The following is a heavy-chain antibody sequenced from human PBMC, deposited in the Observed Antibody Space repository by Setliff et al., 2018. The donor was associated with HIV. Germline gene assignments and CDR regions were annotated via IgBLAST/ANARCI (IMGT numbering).Heavy chain of an antibody. J-gene: IGHJ4*02. CDR1: GYSISNYY. CDR3: AGHFYYSGSGIWAGLDS. D-gene: IGHD3-10*01. CDR2: IYTSGNT. V-gene: IGHV4-4*07. Sequence: SETLSLTCAASGYSISNYYWSWIRQPAGKGLEWIGRIYTSGNTNYNPSLKSRVTMSVDTSKKQFSLKLTSVTAADTAVYYCAGHFYYSGSGIWAGLDSWGQGTLVTVSS.